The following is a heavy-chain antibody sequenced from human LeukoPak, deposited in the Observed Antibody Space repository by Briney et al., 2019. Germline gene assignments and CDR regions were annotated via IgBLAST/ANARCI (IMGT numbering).Heavy chain of an antibody. J-gene: IGHJ4*02. CDR3: ARRQQPYYFDY. CDR2: ISYDGSNK. V-gene: IGHV3-30-3*01. D-gene: IGHD6-13*01. Sequence: GGSLRLSCAASGFTFSSYAMHWVRQAPGKGLEWVAVISYDGSNKYYADSVKGRFTISRDNSKDTLYLQMNRLRAEDTAVYYCARRQQPYYFDYWGQGTLVTVSS. CDR1: GFTFSSYA.